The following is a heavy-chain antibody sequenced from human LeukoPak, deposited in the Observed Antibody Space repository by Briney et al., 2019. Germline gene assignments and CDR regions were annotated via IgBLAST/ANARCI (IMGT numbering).Heavy chain of an antibody. J-gene: IGHJ5*02. Sequence: GGSLRLSCAASGSTFSSYAMNWVRQAPGKGLEWVSAISVSGGSTYYADSVKGRFTISRDNSKNTLYLQMNSLRAEDTAVYYCAKDTIAARPRWFDPWGQGTLVTVSS. CDR2: ISVSGGST. D-gene: IGHD6-6*01. CDR3: AKDTIAARPRWFDP. V-gene: IGHV3-23*01. CDR1: GSTFSSYA.